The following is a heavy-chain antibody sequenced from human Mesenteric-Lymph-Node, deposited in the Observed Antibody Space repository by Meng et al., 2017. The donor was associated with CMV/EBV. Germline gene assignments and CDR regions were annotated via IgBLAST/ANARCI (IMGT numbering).Heavy chain of an antibody. D-gene: IGHD1-14*01. CDR2: ISEYNGNT. J-gene: IGHJ4*02. CDR1: FG. V-gene: IGHV1-18*01. Sequence: FGVSWVSQATGQGLEFMGWISEYNGNTDYERKHQGRDTLTTESSTGTAYMELRGLRSDDTAVYYCARGGMMWRAGIVIEPATAFDFWGQGTLVTVSS. CDR3: ARGGMMWRAGIVIEPATAFDF.